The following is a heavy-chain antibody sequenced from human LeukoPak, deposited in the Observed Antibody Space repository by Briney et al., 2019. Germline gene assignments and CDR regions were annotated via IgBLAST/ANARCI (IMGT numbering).Heavy chain of an antibody. V-gene: IGHV3-23*01. CDR2: ISGSGGSA. CDR3: AKIVGGYDSSGYVANGQLDY. J-gene: IGHJ4*02. D-gene: IGHD3-22*01. CDR1: GFTFSSYA. Sequence: AGGSLGLSCAASGFTFSSYAMSWVRQAPGKGLEWVSAISGSGGSAYYADSVKGRFTISRDNSKNTLYLQMNSLRAEDTAVYYCAKIVGGYDSSGYVANGQLDYWGQGTLVTVSS.